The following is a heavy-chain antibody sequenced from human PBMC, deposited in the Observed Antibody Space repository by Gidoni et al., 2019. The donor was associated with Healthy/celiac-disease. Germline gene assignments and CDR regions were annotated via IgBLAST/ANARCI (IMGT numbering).Heavy chain of an antibody. V-gene: IGHV4-4*07. D-gene: IGHD3-22*01. CDR3: AREYYYDSSGYYY. Sequence: QVQLQESGPGLVKPSATLSLTCTVSGRPISSYYWSWIRQPAGKGLEWIGRIYTSGSTNYNPSLKSRVTMSVDTSKNQFSLKLSSVTAADTAVYYCAREYYYDSSGYYYWGQGTLVTVSS. CDR2: IYTSGST. J-gene: IGHJ4*02. CDR1: GRPISSYY.